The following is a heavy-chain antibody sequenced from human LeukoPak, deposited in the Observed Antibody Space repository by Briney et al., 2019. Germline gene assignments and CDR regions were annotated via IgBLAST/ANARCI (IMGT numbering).Heavy chain of an antibody. CDR3: ARDLTRGIYDSSGYCFDY. CDR1: GYTFTSYG. V-gene: IGHV1-18*01. Sequence: ASVKVSCKSSGYTFTSYGISWVRQAPGQGLEWMEWISAYNGNTNYAQKLQGRVTMTTDTSTSTAYMELRSLRSDDTAVYYCARDLTRGIYDSSGYCFDYWGQGTLVTVSS. J-gene: IGHJ4*02. CDR2: ISAYNGNT. D-gene: IGHD3-22*01.